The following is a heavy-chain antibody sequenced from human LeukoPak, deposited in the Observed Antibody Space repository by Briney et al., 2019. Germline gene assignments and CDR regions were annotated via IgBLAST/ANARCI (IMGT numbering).Heavy chain of an antibody. CDR2: IYHSGST. Sequence: SETLSLTCAVSGGSISSGGYSWSWIRQPPGKGLEWIGYIYHSGSTYCNPSLKSRVTISVDRSKNQFSLKLSSVTAADTAVYYCARDSERELVFDYWGQGTLVTVSS. D-gene: IGHD1-26*01. J-gene: IGHJ4*02. CDR1: GGSISSGGYS. V-gene: IGHV4-30-2*01. CDR3: ARDSERELVFDY.